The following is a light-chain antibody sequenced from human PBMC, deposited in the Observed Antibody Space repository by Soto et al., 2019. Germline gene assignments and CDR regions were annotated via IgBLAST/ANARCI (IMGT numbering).Light chain of an antibody. J-gene: IGLJ2*01. Sequence: QSVLTHPPSASGTPGQRVTISCSGSSPNIGSNTVNWYQQLPGTAPKLVMYSNNQRPSGVPDRFSGSKSGTSASLAISGLQPEDEADYYCAAWDDSLNGQVVFGGGTKLTVL. CDR1: SPNIGSNT. V-gene: IGLV1-44*01. CDR3: AAWDDSLNGQVV. CDR2: SNN.